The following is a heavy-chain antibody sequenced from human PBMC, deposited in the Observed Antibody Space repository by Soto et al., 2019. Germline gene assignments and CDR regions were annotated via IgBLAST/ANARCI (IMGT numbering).Heavy chain of an antibody. Sequence: GESLKISCKGSGYSFTSYWIGWVRQMPGKGLEWMGIIYPGDSDTRYSPSFQGQVTISADKSISTAYLQWSSLKASDTAMYYCARHSYYYDSSGYYQDYYYGMDVWGQGTTVTVSS. V-gene: IGHV5-51*01. J-gene: IGHJ6*02. D-gene: IGHD3-22*01. CDR1: GYSFTSYW. CDR3: ARHSYYYDSSGYYQDYYYGMDV. CDR2: IYPGDSDT.